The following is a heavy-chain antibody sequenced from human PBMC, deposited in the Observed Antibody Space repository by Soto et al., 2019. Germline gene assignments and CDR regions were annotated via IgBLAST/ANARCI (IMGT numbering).Heavy chain of an antibody. V-gene: IGHV3-23*01. CDR2: ISGSGGST. Sequence: GGSLRLFCAASGFTFSSYAMSWVRQAPGKGLEWVSAISGSGGSTYYADSVKGRFTISRDNSKNTLYLQMNSLRAEDTAVYYCAKYAGTTPSDYYGMDVWGQGTTVTVSS. D-gene: IGHD1-7*01. CDR3: AKYAGTTPSDYYGMDV. J-gene: IGHJ6*02. CDR1: GFTFSSYA.